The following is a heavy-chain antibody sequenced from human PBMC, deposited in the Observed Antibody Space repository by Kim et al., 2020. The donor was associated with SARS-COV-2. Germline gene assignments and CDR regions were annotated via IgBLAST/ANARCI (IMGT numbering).Heavy chain of an antibody. V-gene: IGHV3-21*01. CDR3: ARVYGDYVPYYYYMDV. CDR2: ISSSSSYI. D-gene: IGHD4-17*01. Sequence: GGSLRLSCAASGFTFSSYSMNWVRQAPGKGLEWVSSISSSSSYIYYADSVKGRFTISRDNAKNSLYLQMNSLRAEDTAVYYCARVYGDYVPYYYYMDVGGKGTTVTVYS. J-gene: IGHJ6*03. CDR1: GFTFSSYS.